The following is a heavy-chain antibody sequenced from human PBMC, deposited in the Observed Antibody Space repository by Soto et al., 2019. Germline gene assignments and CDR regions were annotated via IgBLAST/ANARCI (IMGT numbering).Heavy chain of an antibody. V-gene: IGHV3-7*01. CDR3: ARERVGVTYYDFWSGYDYYYYGMDV. CDR1: VFTCSSYW. Sequence: GALRLSCAAPVFTCSSYWMSWVRQAPGKGLEWVANIKQDGSEKYYVDSVKGRFTISRDNAKNSLYLQMNSLRAEDTAVYYCARERVGVTYYDFWSGYDYYYYGMDVWGQGTTVTVSS. D-gene: IGHD3-3*01. J-gene: IGHJ6*02. CDR2: IKQDGSEK.